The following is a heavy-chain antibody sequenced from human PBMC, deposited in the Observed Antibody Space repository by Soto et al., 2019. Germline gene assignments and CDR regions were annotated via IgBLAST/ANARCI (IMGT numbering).Heavy chain of an antibody. CDR3: ARGGYDIMTGYQSYYYYGMDV. J-gene: IGHJ6*02. D-gene: IGHD3-9*01. CDR2: INPNSGGT. Sequence: ASVKVSCKASGYTFTGYYMHWVRQAPGQGLEWMGWINPNSGGTNYAQKFQGWVTMTRDTSISTAYMELSRLRSDDTAVYYCARGGYDIMTGYQSYYYYGMDVWGQGTTVTVSS. CDR1: GYTFTGYY. V-gene: IGHV1-2*04.